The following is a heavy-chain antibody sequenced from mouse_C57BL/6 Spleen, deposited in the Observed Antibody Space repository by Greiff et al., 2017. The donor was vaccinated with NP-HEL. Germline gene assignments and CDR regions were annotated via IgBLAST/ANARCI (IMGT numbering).Heavy chain of an antibody. CDR1: GFNIKDYY. J-gene: IGHJ3*01. CDR2: IDPEDGDT. D-gene: IGHD2-3*01. Sequence: EVQLQQSGAELVRPGASVKLSCTASGFNIKDYYMHWVKQRPEQGLEWIGRIDPEDGDTEYAPKFQGKATMTADTSSNTAYLPLSSLTSEDTAVYYCTTWDGYSSFAYWGQGTLVTVSA. CDR3: TTWDGYSSFAY. V-gene: IGHV14-1*01.